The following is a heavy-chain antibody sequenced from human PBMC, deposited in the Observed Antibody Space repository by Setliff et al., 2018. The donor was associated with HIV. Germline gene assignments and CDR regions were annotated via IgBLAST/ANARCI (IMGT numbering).Heavy chain of an antibody. D-gene: IGHD3-3*01. CDR1: GYTFTGYY. V-gene: IGHV1-2*06. CDR2: INPNSGGT. J-gene: IGHJ6*02. CDR3: ARGRTNSSYYNFWSAYSSTMDV. Sequence: ASVKVSCKASGYTFTGYYMHWVRQAPGQGLEWMGRINPNSGGTNYAQKSQGRVTMTRDTSISTAYMELRRLKSDDAAVYYCARGRTNSSYYNFWSAYSSTMDVWGHGTTVTVSS.